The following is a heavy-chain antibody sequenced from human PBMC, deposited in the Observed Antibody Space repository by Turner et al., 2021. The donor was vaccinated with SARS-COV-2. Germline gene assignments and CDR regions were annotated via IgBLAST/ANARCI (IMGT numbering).Heavy chain of an antibody. V-gene: IGHV1-18*01. CDR2: ISCDNGDT. Sequence: QGQLVQSGAEVTKPWASVNVSFTASGYAFTHHGISWVGQAPGQGLEWMGWISCDNGDTKYAEKFQGRVTMTKDTSTGTAYMEMTSLRSDDTAVYYCARDPSNTSGRYQYFDYWGQGTLGTVSS. CDR3: ARDPSNTSGRYQYFDY. CDR1: GYAFTHHG. J-gene: IGHJ4*02. D-gene: IGHD6-19*01.